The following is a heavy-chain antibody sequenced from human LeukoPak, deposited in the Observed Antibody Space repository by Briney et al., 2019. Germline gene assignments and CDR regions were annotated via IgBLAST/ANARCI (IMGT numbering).Heavy chain of an antibody. CDR3: ARVSAAQFLFDY. CDR2: ISSSGSTI. V-gene: IGHV3-48*03. CDR1: GFTFSSYE. Sequence: GGSLRLSCAASGFTFSSYEMNWVRQAPGRGLEWVSYISSSGSTIYYADSVKGRFTISRDNAKNSLYLQMNSLRAEDTAVYYCARVSAAQFLFDYWGQGTLVTVSS. D-gene: IGHD5-24*01. J-gene: IGHJ4*02.